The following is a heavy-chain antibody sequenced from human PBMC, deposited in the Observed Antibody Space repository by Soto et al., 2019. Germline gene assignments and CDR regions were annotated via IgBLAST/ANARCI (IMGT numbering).Heavy chain of an antibody. D-gene: IGHD5-18*01. Sequence: SVKVSCKASGGTFSSYAISWVRQAPGQGLEWMGGIIPIFGTANYAQKFQGRVTITADKSTSTAYMELSSLRSEDTAVYYCARDQRDTAMVHHYYYGMDVWGQGTTVTVSS. J-gene: IGHJ6*02. CDR3: ARDQRDTAMVHHYYYGMDV. CDR2: IIPIFGTA. CDR1: GGTFSSYA. V-gene: IGHV1-69*06.